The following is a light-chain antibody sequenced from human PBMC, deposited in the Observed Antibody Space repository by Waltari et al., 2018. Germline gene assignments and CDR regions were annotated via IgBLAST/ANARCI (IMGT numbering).Light chain of an antibody. CDR3: CSYAGSSTDVV. Sequence: QSALTPPASVSGSPGQSITISCTGTSSYVGRYNLVSWYQQHPGKAPKLMIYEGSKRPSGVSNRFSGSKSGNTASLTISEDEADYYCCSYAGSSTDVVFGGGTKLTVL. CDR2: EGS. V-gene: IGLV2-23*01. J-gene: IGLJ2*01. CDR1: SSYVGRYNL.